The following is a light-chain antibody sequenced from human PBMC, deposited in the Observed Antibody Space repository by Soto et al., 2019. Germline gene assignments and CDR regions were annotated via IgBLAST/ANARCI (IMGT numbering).Light chain of an antibody. CDR3: AAWDDSLNGPV. V-gene: IGLV1-44*01. CDR1: SSNIGNNT. Sequence: QSVLTQPPSASVTPGQRVSISCSRSSSNIGNNTVNWYQQFPETAPRLLIYTTNQRPSGVPDRFSGSKSGTSASLAISGLQSEDEADYYCAAWDDSLNGPVFGGGTKVTVL. CDR2: TTN. J-gene: IGLJ3*02.